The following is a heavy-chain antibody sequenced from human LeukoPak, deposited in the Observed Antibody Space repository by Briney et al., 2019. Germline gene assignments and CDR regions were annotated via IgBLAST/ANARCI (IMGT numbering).Heavy chain of an antibody. CDR1: GFTFSSYA. D-gene: IGHD3-10*01. V-gene: IGHV3-23*01. CDR2: ISGSGGST. J-gene: IGHJ4*02. Sequence: GGSLRLSCAASGFTFSSYAMSWVRQAPGKGLEWVSAISGSGGSTYYADSVKGRLTISRDNSKNTLYLQMNSLRAEDTAVYYCAKDYYGSGSYYNVIGYWGQGTLVTVSS. CDR3: AKDYYGSGSYYNVIGY.